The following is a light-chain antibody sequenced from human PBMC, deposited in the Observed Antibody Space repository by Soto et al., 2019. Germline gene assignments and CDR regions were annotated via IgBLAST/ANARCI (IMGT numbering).Light chain of an antibody. CDR3: QQYGSSPRGT. J-gene: IGKJ1*01. Sequence: EIVLTQSPGTLSLSPGERGTLSCRASQNLGTLYLAWFQQKSGQAPRLLIYGASSRATGIPDRFSGSGSGTDFTLTISRLEPEDFAVYYCQQYGSSPRGTFGQGTKVEIK. V-gene: IGKV3-20*01. CDR2: GAS. CDR1: QNLGTLY.